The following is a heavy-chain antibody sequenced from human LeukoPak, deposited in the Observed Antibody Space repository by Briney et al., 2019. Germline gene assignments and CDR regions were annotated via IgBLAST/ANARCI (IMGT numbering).Heavy chain of an antibody. D-gene: IGHD3-16*01. CDR3: AEEVGD. J-gene: IGHJ4*02. V-gene: IGHV1-46*01. Sequence: ASVKVSCKASGCTFTSYYMHWVRQAPGQGLEWMGIINPSGGSTSYAQKFQGRVTMTRDTSTSTVYMELSSLSSVTAADTAVYYCAEEVGDWGQGTLVTVSS. CDR1: GCTFTSYY. CDR2: INPSGGST.